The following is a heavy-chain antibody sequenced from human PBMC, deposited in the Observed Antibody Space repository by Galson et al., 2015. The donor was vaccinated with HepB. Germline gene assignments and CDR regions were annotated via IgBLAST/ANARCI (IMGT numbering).Heavy chain of an antibody. V-gene: IGHV3-15*01. CDR3: TAPWTPMIVVGYELDYYYYGMDV. Sequence: SLRLSCAASGFTFSNAWMSWVRQAPGKGLEWVGRIKSKTDGGTTDYAAPVKGRFTISRDDSKNTLYLQMNSLKTEDTAVYYCTAPWTPMIVVGYELDYYYYGMDVWGQGTTVTVSS. CDR2: IKSKTDGGTT. D-gene: IGHD3-22*01. J-gene: IGHJ6*02. CDR1: GFTFSNAW.